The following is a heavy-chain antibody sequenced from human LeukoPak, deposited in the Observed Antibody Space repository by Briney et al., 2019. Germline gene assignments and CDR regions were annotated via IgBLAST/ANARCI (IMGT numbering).Heavy chain of an antibody. V-gene: IGHV4-59*12. Sequence: PSETLSLTCTVSGGSISSYYWSWIRQPPGKGLEWIGYIYYSGSTNYNPSLKSRVTISVDTSKNQFSLKLSSVTAADTAVYYCARSGGHIVVVPAARGNWFDPWGQGTLVTVSS. CDR1: GGSISSYY. D-gene: IGHD2-2*01. CDR3: ARSGGHIVVVPAARGNWFDP. CDR2: IYYSGST. J-gene: IGHJ5*02.